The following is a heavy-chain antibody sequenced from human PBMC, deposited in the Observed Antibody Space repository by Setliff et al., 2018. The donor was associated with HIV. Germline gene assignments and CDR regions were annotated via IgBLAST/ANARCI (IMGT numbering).Heavy chain of an antibody. V-gene: IGHV3-33*03. J-gene: IGHJ4*02. CDR1: GFSFSNYA. D-gene: IGHD6-13*01. CDR2: LWSDGRNE. Sequence: PGGSLRLSCTASGFSFSNYAMHWVRQTPGKGLEWLAILWSDGRNEKYTVSVKGRSAMSRDTSKNTVYLRMDSLTPEDTAVYFCARYNSYWHTFDLWGQGTPVTVSS. CDR3: ARYNSYWHTFDL.